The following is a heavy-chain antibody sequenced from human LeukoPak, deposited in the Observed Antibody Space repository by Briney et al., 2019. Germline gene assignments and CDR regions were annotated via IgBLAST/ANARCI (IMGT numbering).Heavy chain of an antibody. D-gene: IGHD6-13*01. Sequence: ASVKVSCKASGYTFTGYYMHWVRQAPGQGLEWMGWINPNSGGTNYAQKFQGRVTMTRDTSISTAYMELSRLRSDDTAVYYCARVRVGQQLVQFLYYYYMDVWARGPRSPSP. V-gene: IGHV1-2*02. CDR2: INPNSGGT. CDR1: GYTFTGYY. J-gene: IGHJ6*03. CDR3: ARVRVGQQLVQFLYYYYMDV.